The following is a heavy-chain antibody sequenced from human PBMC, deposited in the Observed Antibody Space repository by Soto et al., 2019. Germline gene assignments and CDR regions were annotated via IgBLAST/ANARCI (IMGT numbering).Heavy chain of an antibody. V-gene: IGHV1-46*01. D-gene: IGHD6-13*01. CDR1: GYTFTSYY. Sequence: ASVKISCKASGYTFTSYYMHWVRQAPGQGLEWMGIINPSGGSTSYAQKFQCRVTMTRDTSTSTVYMELSSLRSEDTAVYYCARDSGERGHSSSWYYYWGQGTLVTVSS. CDR3: ARDSGERGHSSSWYYY. CDR2: INPSGGST. J-gene: IGHJ4*02.